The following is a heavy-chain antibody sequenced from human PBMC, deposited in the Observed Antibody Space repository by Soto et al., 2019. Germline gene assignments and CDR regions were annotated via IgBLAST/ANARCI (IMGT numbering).Heavy chain of an antibody. CDR2: IYWDDDK. V-gene: IGHV2-5*02. Sequence: QITLKESGPTLVKPTQTLTLTCTFSGFSLSTSGVGVGWIRQPPGKALEWLALIYWDDDKRYSPSLKSRLTITKETSKNQVVRTMTNMDPVDTATYYCAHRRSYCSGGSCYSGFDYWGQGTLVTVSS. CDR3: AHRRSYCSGGSCYSGFDY. D-gene: IGHD2-15*01. J-gene: IGHJ4*02. CDR1: GFSLSTSGVG.